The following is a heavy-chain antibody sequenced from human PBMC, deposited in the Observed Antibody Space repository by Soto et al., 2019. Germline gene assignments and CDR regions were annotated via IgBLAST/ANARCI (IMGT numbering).Heavy chain of an antibody. D-gene: IGHD1-26*01. J-gene: IGHJ6*02. CDR3: ARDQVGQLYYYYYGMDV. CDR2: ISSSSTYI. V-gene: IGHV3-21*01. Sequence: GRSLRRSCAASGFSFRTYSMNWVRQAPGKGLEWVSSISSSSTYIYYADSVKGRFTISRDNAKNSLYMQLTSLRAEYPAVYYCARDQVGQLYYYYYGMDVWGQGTTVTGSS. CDR1: GFSFRTYS.